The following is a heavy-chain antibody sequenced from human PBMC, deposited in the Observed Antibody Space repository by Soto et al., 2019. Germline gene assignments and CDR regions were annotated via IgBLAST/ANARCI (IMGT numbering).Heavy chain of an antibody. D-gene: IGHD2-21*01. J-gene: IGHJ6*02. Sequence: QGQLVQSGAEVKKPGSSVKVSCKASGVNFNTYPFSWVRQAPGQGLEWMGGIIPIYGSANYAQRFQGRVTITADKSTSTAYMELSSLRSEDTAVYYCARACGGVIQPFGRDDNDMGVWGQGTTVTVSS. V-gene: IGHV1-69*06. CDR2: IIPIYGSA. CDR3: ARACGGVIQPFGRDDNDMGV. CDR1: GVNFNTYP.